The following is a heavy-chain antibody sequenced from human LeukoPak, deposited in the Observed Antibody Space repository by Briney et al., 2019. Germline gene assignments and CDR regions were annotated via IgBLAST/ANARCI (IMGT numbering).Heavy chain of an antibody. V-gene: IGHV4-30-4*01. CDR1: GGSISSGDYY. CDR2: IYYSGST. CDR3: ARYYCSATHCPGVDY. Sequence: KPSQTLSLTCSVSGGSISSGDYYWTWIRQPPGKGLEWIGYIYYSGSTYYNPSLKSRLTISIDTSKNQFSLRLSSVTAADTAVYYCARYYCSATHCPGVDYWGQGTLVTVSS. D-gene: IGHD2-15*01. J-gene: IGHJ4*02.